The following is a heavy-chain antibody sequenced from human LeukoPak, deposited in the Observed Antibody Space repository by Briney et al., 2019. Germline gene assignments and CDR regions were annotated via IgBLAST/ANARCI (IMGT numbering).Heavy chain of an antibody. D-gene: IGHD5-18*01. CDR1: GGTFSSYA. Sequence: ASVKVSCKASGGTFSSYAISWVRQAPGQGLEWMGWMSPSGDNTGYAQKFQGRVTMTKNTSISTAYMELSSLRSEDTAVYYCARGRGIQLWDGWGQGTLVTVSS. CDR2: MSPSGDNT. J-gene: IGHJ4*02. V-gene: IGHV1-8*02. CDR3: ARGRGIQLWDG.